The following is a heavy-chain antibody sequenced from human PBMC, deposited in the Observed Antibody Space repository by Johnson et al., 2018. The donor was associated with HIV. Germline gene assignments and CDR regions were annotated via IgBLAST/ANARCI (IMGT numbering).Heavy chain of an antibody. CDR1: GFTFSSYA. J-gene: IGHJ3*02. CDR2: ISYDGSNT. CDR3: ARVSSGGAFDI. D-gene: IGHD3-22*01. Sequence: QMLLVESGGGVVQPGRSLRLSCAASGFTFSSYAMHWVRQAPGKGLEWVAIISYDGSNTFYVDSVKGRFTISRDSSKNTLYLQMNSLRAGDTAVYYCARVSSGGAFDIWGQGTMVTVSS. V-gene: IGHV3-30*14.